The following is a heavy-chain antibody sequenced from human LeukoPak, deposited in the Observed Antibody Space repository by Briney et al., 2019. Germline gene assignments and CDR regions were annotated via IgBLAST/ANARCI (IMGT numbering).Heavy chain of an antibody. V-gene: IGHV3-48*01. D-gene: IGHD4-11*01. CDR2: ISSSSSAI. CDR3: ARDGHYKSTAFDI. J-gene: IGHJ3*02. CDR1: GFTFSSYS. Sequence: QPGGSLRLSCAASGFTFSSYSMNWVRQAPGKGLEWVSYISSSSSAIYYADSVKGRFTISRDNAKNSLYLQMNSLRAEDTAVYYCARDGHYKSTAFDIWGQGTMVTVSS.